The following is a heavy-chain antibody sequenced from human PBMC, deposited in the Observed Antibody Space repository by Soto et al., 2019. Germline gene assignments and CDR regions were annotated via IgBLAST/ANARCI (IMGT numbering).Heavy chain of an antibody. J-gene: IGHJ6*02. CDR2: ISAYNGKT. V-gene: IGHV1-18*04. D-gene: IGHD6-13*01. Sequence: GASVKVSCKASGYTFTSYGISWVRQAPGQGLEWMGWISAYNGKTNYAQKLQGRVTMTTDTSTSTAYMELRSLRSDDTAVYYCARDAGYSSSWYFGMDVWGQGTTVTVSS. CDR3: ARDAGYSSSWYFGMDV. CDR1: GYTFTSYG.